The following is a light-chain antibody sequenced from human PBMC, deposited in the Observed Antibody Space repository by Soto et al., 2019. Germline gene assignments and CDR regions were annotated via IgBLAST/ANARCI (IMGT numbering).Light chain of an antibody. CDR1: SGHSNYA. J-gene: IGLJ3*02. CDR2: LNSNGSH. V-gene: IGLV4-69*01. Sequence: QLVLTQSPSASASLGASVKLTCTLSSGHSNYAIAWHQQQPEKGPRCLMKLNSNGSHSKGDGIPDRFSGSSSGAERYLTISSLPSEDEADYYCQTWGTGPWVFGGGTKLTVL. CDR3: QTWGTGPWV.